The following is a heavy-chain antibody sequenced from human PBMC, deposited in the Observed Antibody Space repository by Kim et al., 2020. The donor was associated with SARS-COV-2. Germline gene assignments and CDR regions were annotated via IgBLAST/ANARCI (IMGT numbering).Heavy chain of an antibody. CDR1: GYSFTSYW. CDR2: IYPGDSDT. D-gene: IGHD1-26*01. J-gene: IGHJ6*02. CDR3: ARLGTRNFYYYYGMDV. V-gene: IGHV5-51*01. Sequence: GESLKISCKGSGYSFTSYWIGWVRQMPGKGLEWMGIIYPGDSDTRYSPSFQGQVTISADKSISTAYLQWSSLKASDTAMYYCARLGTRNFYYYYGMDVWGQGTTVTVSS.